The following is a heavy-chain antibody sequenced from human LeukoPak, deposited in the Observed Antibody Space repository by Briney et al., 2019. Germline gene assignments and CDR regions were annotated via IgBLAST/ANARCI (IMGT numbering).Heavy chain of an antibody. CDR1: GGSISSGGHY. CDR3: ARAVLVPHDYGDIRGTYYFDY. J-gene: IGHJ4*02. CDR2: IYYSGST. V-gene: IGHV4-61*08. D-gene: IGHD4-17*01. Sequence: PSETLSLTCNVSGGSISSGGHYWNWIRQPPGKGLEWIGYIYYSGSTNYNPSLKSRVTISVDTSKNQFSLKLSSVTAADTAVYYCARAVLVPHDYGDIRGTYYFDYWGQGTLVTVSS.